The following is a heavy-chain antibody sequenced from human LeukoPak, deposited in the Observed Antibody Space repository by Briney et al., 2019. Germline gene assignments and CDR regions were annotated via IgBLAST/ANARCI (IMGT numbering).Heavy chain of an antibody. V-gene: IGHV3-15*01. J-gene: IGHJ4*02. D-gene: IGHD7-27*01. CDR3: TTGNWGSFSY. CDR2: IKSRSDGGTT. Sequence: GGSLRLSCAASGFTFSNAWMNWVRQAPGKGLEWVGRIKSRSDGGTTDYVAPVKGRFTISRDDSKHTLYLQVNGLKTEDTAVYYCTTGNWGSFSYWGQGTLVTVSS. CDR1: GFTFSNAW.